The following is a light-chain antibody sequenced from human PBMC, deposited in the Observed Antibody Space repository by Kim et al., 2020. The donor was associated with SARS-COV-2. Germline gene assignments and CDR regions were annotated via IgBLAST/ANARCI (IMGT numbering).Light chain of an antibody. CDR2: AAS. V-gene: IGKV1-12*02. CDR1: QGIGSW. Sequence: DIQMTQSPSSVSAFVGDRVTITCRASQGIGSWLVWYQQKPGKAPNVLIYAASSLQSGVPSRFSGSGAGTHFTLTISSLQPEDFALYYCQQANSFPFTFGQGTRLEIK. J-gene: IGKJ5*01. CDR3: QQANSFPFT.